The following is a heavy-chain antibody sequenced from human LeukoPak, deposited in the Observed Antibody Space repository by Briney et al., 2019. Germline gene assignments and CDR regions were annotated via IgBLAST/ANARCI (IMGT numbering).Heavy chain of an antibody. CDR1: GYTFTGYY. CDR2: VNPNSGGT. Sequence: GASVKVSCKASGYTFTGYYMHWVRQAPGQGLEWMGWVNPNSGGTNYAQKFQGRVTMTRDTSISTAYMELSRLRSDDTAVYYCARVQDVDTAMVMADWGQGTLVTVSS. V-gene: IGHV1-2*02. J-gene: IGHJ4*02. D-gene: IGHD5-18*01. CDR3: ARVQDVDTAMVMAD.